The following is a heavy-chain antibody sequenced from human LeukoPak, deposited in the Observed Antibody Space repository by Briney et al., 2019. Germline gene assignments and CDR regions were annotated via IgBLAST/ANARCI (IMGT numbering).Heavy chain of an antibody. V-gene: IGHV1-8*01. J-gene: IGHJ4*02. CDR3: AREGILIGPDY. Sequence: ASVKVSCKASGYTFTSYDINWVRQATGQGLEWMGWMNPNSGNTGYAQKFQGRVTMTRNTSISTAYMELRSLGSDDTAVYYCAREGILIGPDYWGQGTLVTVSS. D-gene: IGHD3-9*01. CDR2: MNPNSGNT. CDR1: GYTFTSYD.